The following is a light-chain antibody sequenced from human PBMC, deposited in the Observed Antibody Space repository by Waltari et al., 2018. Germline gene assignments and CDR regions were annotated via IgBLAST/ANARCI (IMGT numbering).Light chain of an antibody. V-gene: IGLV2-8*01. CDR2: EVT. J-gene: IGLJ2*01. CDR3: ISYAGSDNLV. Sequence: QSALTQPPSASGSPGQSVTISCTGISSDVGGYTYVSWYQQHPGKAPKLMIYEVTRRPSGCPDRFSGSKSGNTASLTVSGLQADDEADYYCISYAGSDNLVFGGGTKLTVL. CDR1: SSDVGGYTY.